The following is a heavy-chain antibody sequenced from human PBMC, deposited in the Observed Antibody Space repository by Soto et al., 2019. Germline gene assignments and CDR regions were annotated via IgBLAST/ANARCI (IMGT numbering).Heavy chain of an antibody. Sequence: EVQLLESGGGLVQPGGSLRFSCAASGFTFSSYAMSWVRQAPGKGLEWVSAISGSGGSTYYADSVKGRFTISRDNSKNTLYLQMNSLRAEDTAVYYCAKDRRYCSSTSCYNSAFDIWGQGTMVTVSS. D-gene: IGHD2-2*02. CDR1: GFTFSSYA. J-gene: IGHJ3*02. CDR3: AKDRRYCSSTSCYNSAFDI. V-gene: IGHV3-23*01. CDR2: ISGSGGST.